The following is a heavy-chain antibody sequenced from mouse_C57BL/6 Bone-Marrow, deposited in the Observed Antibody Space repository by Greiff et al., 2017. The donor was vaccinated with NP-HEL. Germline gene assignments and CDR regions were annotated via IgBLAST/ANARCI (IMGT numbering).Heavy chain of an antibody. D-gene: IGHD1-1*01. V-gene: IGHV5-6*01. CDR2: ISSGGSYT. J-gene: IGHJ2*01. CDR3: ARMGSSYYFDY. Sequence: EVQLQESGGDLVKPGGSLKLSCAASGFTFSSYGMSWVRQTPDKRLEWVATISSGGSYTYYPDSVKGRFTISRDNAKNTLYLQMSSLKSEDTAMYYCARMGSSYYFDYWGQGTTLTVSS. CDR1: GFTFSSYG.